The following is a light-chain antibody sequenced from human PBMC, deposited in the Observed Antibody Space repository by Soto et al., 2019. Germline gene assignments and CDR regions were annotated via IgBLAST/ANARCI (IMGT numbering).Light chain of an antibody. CDR1: SFNN. J-gene: IGLJ1*01. CDR3: SSYSITTSLDV. V-gene: IGLV2-14*03. CDR2: DVS. Sequence: QSALTQPASVSGSLGQSITISCTGTSFNNVSWYQQHPGKAPKLIISDVSHRPSGVSHRFSGSQSADTAALTVSGLQPDDEADYFCSSYSITTSLDVFGTGTKVTVL.